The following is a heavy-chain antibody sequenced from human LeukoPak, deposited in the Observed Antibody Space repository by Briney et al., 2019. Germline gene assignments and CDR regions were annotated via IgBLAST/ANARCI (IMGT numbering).Heavy chain of an antibody. J-gene: IGHJ6*03. D-gene: IGHD1-26*01. CDR2: ISSSSSYI. V-gene: IGHV3-21*01. CDR1: GFTFSSYS. CDR3: ARDGGSYYFSSGLFYYYYYMDV. Sequence: GGSLRLSCAASGFTFSSYSMNWVRQAPGKGLEWVSSISSSSSYIYYADSVKGRFTISRDNAKNSLYLQMNSLRAEDTAVYYCARDGGSYYFSSGLFYYYYYMDVWGKGTTVTVSS.